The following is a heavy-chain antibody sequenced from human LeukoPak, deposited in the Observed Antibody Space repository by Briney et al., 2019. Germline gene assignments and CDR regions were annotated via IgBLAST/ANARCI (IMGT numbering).Heavy chain of an antibody. Sequence: GGSLRLSCAASGFTFSTYCMHWVRQAPGKGPMWVSRICPDGTVTNYADSVKARFSISRDNARNTVYLQMNSLRVEDTAVYYCVRDFRSADYWGQGTLVTVSS. V-gene: IGHV3-74*01. CDR1: GFTFSTYC. CDR2: ICPDGTVT. CDR3: VRDFRSADY. J-gene: IGHJ4*02.